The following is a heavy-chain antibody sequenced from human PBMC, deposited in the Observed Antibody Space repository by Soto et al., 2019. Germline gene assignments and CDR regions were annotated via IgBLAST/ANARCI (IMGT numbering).Heavy chain of an antibody. J-gene: IGHJ5*02. CDR1: GYTFTSYD. CDR2: MNPNSGNT. CDR3: AGERSGGGGNWFDP. Sequence: QVQLVQSGAEVKKAGASVKVSCKASGYTFTSYDINWVRQATGQGLEWMGWMNPNSGNTAYAQKFQGRVTMTRNTSISTAYRELSSLRSEDTAVYFCAGERSGGGGNWFDPWGQGTLVTVSS. D-gene: IGHD3-10*01. V-gene: IGHV1-8*01.